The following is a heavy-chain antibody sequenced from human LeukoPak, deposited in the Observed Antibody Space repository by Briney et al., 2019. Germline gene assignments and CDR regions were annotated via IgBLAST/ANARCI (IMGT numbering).Heavy chain of an antibody. D-gene: IGHD2-15*01. V-gene: IGHV3-23*01. Sequence: GGSLRLSCAASGFTFSSYAMTWVRQAPGKGLEWVSVISGSGGSTYYADSVKGRFTISRDNSKNTLYLQMNSLRAEDTAVYYCARGYCSGGSCYDDPWGQGTLVTVSS. CDR1: GFTFSSYA. J-gene: IGHJ5*02. CDR2: ISGSGGST. CDR3: ARGYCSGGSCYDDP.